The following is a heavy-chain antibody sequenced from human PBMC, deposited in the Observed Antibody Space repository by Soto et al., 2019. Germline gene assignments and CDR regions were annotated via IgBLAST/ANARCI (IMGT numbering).Heavy chain of an antibody. V-gene: IGHV3-15*07. CDR2: IKSKTDGGTT. D-gene: IGHD2-21*02. Sequence: GGSLRLSCAASGFTFSNAWMNWVRQAPGKGLEWVGRIKSKTDGGTTDYAAPVKGRFTISRDDSKNTLYLQMNSLKTEDTAVYYCTTDRIVVVTAMRYWGQGTLVTVSS. J-gene: IGHJ4*02. CDR3: TTDRIVVVTAMRY. CDR1: GFTFSNAW.